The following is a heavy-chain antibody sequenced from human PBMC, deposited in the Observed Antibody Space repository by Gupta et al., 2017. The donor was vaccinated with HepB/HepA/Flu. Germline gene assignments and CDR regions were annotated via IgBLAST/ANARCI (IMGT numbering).Heavy chain of an antibody. V-gene: IGHV1-18*04. J-gene: IGHJ5*02. D-gene: IGHD1-7*01. CDR2: ISAYSGDT. CDR1: GYTFNNYG. Sequence: QTQLVQSGTEVKKPGASVTVSCKASGYTFNNYGITWVRQAPGQGLEWMGWISAYSGDTNYAQKFQDRVTLTTDTSANTANMELRSLRSDDTAIYYCARSFGLTGTTRFDPWGQGTLVTVSS. CDR3: ARSFGLTGTTRFDP.